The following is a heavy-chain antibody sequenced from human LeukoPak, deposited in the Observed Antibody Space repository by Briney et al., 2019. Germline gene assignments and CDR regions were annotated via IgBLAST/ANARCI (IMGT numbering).Heavy chain of an antibody. CDR3: ARGAVAGTSFIDY. CDR2: IYYSGST. V-gene: IGHV4-59*01. Sequence: PSETLSLTCTVSGGSISSYYWSWIRQPPGKGLEWIGYIYYSGSTNYNPSIKSRVTISVDTSKNQFSLKLSSVTAADTAVYYCARGAVAGTSFIDYWGQGTLVTVSS. D-gene: IGHD6-19*01. CDR1: GGSISSYY. J-gene: IGHJ4*02.